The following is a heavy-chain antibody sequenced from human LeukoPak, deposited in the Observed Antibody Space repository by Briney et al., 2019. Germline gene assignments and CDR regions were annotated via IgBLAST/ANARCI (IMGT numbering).Heavy chain of an antibody. Sequence: PGGSLRLSCAVSGFSFSNYAMSWVRQFPGKGLEWVSGISGTGGNTYYADSVKGRFTISRDNSKNMLYLQMNSLRAEDTAVYYCAKRGATGSDYFDYWGQGTLVTVSS. CDR3: AKRGATGSDYFDY. V-gene: IGHV3-23*01. CDR2: ISGTGGNT. D-gene: IGHD1-26*01. J-gene: IGHJ4*02. CDR1: GFSFSNYA.